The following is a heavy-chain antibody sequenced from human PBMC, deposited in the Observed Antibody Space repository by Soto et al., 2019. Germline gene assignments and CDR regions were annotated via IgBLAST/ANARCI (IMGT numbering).Heavy chain of an antibody. CDR3: AKFGSGSPDYYGMDV. CDR2: IDPSDSYT. D-gene: IGHD3-10*01. J-gene: IGHJ6*02. Sequence: GESLKISCKGSGYSFTSYLISWVRQMPGKGLEWMGRIDPSDSYTKYSPSFQGHVTFSADKSISTAYLQWSSLKASDTAMYYCAKFGSGSPDYYGMDVWGQGTTVTVSS. V-gene: IGHV5-10-1*01. CDR1: GYSFTSYL.